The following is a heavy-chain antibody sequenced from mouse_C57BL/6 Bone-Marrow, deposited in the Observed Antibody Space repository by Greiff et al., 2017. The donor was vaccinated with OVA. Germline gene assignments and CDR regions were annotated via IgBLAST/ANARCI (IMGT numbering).Heavy chain of an antibody. CDR3: ARRCPGAMDY. V-gene: IGHV3-6*01. D-gene: IGHD6-1*01. J-gene: IGHJ4*01. Sequence: EVQRVESGPGLVKPSQSLSLTCSVTGYSITSGYYWNWIRQFPGNKLEWMGYISYDGSNNYNPSLKNRISITRDTSKNQFFLKLNSVTTEDTATYYCARRCPGAMDYWGQGTSVTVSS. CDR1: GYSITSGYY. CDR2: ISYDGSN.